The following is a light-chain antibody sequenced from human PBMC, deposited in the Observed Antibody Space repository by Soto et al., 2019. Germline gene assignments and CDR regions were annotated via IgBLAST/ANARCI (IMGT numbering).Light chain of an antibody. CDR1: QSGSSSY. J-gene: IGKJ5*01. Sequence: DIVMAQSPGLLSLRPGLSATFSCRDSQSGSSSYLACYQQKPGQAPRLLIYGAYTRATGIPDRFCGSVSWAEFTLIISSLQTEDFAVYYCQQYNNWPPITFSQGTRLENK. V-gene: IGKV3-15*01. CDR3: QQYNNWPPIT. CDR2: GAY.